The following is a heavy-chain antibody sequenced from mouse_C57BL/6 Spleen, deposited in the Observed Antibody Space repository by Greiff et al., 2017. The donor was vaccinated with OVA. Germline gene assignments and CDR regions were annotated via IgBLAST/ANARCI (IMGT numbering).Heavy chain of an antibody. V-gene: IGHV1-18*01. CDR1: GYTFPDYN. D-gene: IGHD3-3*01. CDR2: INPNNGGT. Sequence: VQLKQSGPELVKPGASVKIPCKASGYTFPDYNMDWVKQSHGKSLEWIGDINPNNGGTIYNQKFKGKATLTVDKSSSTAYMELRSLTSEDTAVYYCARRRADTYYAMDDWGQGTSVTVSS. J-gene: IGHJ4*01. CDR3: ARRRADTYYAMDD.